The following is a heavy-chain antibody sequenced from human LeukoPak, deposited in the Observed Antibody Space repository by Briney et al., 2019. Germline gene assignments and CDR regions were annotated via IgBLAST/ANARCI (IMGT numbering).Heavy chain of an antibody. D-gene: IGHD3-22*01. V-gene: IGHV1-69*05. CDR2: IIPVFGTA. Sequence: SVKVSCKASGGTFSSYAISWVRQAPGQGLEWMGRIIPVFGTANYAQKLQGRVTITTDESTSTAYMELSSLRSEDTAVYYCARDPDYYDSSGYYDYWGQGTLVTVSS. J-gene: IGHJ4*02. CDR1: GGTFSSYA. CDR3: ARDPDYYDSSGYYDY.